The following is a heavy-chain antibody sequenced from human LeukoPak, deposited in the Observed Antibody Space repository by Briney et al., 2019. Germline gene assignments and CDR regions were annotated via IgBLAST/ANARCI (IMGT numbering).Heavy chain of an antibody. V-gene: IGHV4-59*01. J-gene: IGHJ3*02. CDR2: IYYSGST. Sequence: SETLSLTCTVSGGSISSYYWSWIRQPPGKGLEWIGYIYYSGSTNYNPSLKSRVTISVDTSKNQFSLKLSSVTAADTAVYYCATASFITIFGVVTLDAFDIWGQGTMVTVSS. D-gene: IGHD3-3*01. CDR1: GGSISSYY. CDR3: ATASFITIFGVVTLDAFDI.